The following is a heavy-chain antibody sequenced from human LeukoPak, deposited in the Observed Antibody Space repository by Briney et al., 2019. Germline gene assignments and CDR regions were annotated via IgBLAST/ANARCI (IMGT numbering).Heavy chain of an antibody. J-gene: IGHJ4*02. D-gene: IGHD5-12*01. Sequence: PGGSLRLSCAGSGFTFSDAWMSWVRQAPGKGLEWVSAISGRTGGTYYADSVKGRFTISRDNSKSTLYLQMDSLRAEDTAVYYCAKCGNSGCHLIDYWGQGTLVTVSS. CDR3: AKCGNSGCHLIDY. CDR2: ISGRTGGT. V-gene: IGHV3-23*01. CDR1: GFTFSDAW.